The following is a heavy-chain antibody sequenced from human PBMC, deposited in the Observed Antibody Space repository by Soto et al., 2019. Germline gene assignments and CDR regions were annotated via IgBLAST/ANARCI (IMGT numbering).Heavy chain of an antibody. J-gene: IGHJ6*02. D-gene: IGHD5-12*01. V-gene: IGHV1-69*13. CDR1: GGTFSSYA. CDR3: ARVCRHGYKPCEDYYYGMDV. Sequence: SVKVSCKASGGTFSSYAISWVRQAPGQGLEWMGGIIPIFGTANYAQKFQGRVTITADESTSTAYMELSSLRSEDTAVYYCARVCRHGYKPCEDYYYGMDVWGQGTTVTVSS. CDR2: IIPIFGTA.